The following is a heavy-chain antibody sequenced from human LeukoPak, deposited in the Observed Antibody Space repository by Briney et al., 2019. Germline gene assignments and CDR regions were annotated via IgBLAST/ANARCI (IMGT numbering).Heavy chain of an antibody. CDR1: GGSISSSSYY. J-gene: IGHJ4*02. D-gene: IGHD2-2*01. Sequence: SETLSLTCSVFGGSISSSSYYWGWIRQPPGKGLEWIGSIYYSESSYYNPSLKSRVTISVDTSKNQFSLKLTSVTAADTAVYYCARRDCTSTTCYAGSYYFDYWGQGTLVTVSS. CDR2: IYYSESS. CDR3: ARRDCTSTTCYAGSYYFDY. V-gene: IGHV4-39*01.